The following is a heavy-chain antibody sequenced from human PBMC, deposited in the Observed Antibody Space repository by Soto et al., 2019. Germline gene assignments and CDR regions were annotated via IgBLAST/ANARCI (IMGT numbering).Heavy chain of an antibody. V-gene: IGHV1-18*01. CDR3: ARVVYVWGSYRAKYYYGMDV. Sequence: ASVKVSCKASGYTFTSYGISWVRQAPGQGLEWMGWISAYNGNTNYAQKLQGRVTMTTDTSTSTAYMELRSLRSDDTAVYYCARVVYVWGSYRAKYYYGMDVWGQGTTVTVSS. J-gene: IGHJ6*02. CDR1: GYTFTSYG. CDR2: ISAYNGNT. D-gene: IGHD3-16*02.